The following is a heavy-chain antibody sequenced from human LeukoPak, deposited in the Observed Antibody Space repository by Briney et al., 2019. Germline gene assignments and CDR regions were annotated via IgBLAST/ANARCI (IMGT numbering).Heavy chain of an antibody. CDR1: GFTFSSYA. V-gene: IGHV3-30*04. CDR2: ISVDGRDK. Sequence: GGSLRLSCEASGFTFSSYAMHWARRAPGKGLEWVAVISVDGRDKHHVDSVKGRFTISRDNSKSTLYLQMNSLRGDDTAVYFCARDVEGSAKYYFDYWGQGTLVTVSS. D-gene: IGHD2-15*01. CDR3: ARDVEGSAKYYFDY. J-gene: IGHJ4*02.